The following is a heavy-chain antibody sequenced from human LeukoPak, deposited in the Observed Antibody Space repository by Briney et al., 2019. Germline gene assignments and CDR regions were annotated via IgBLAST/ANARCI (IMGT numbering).Heavy chain of an antibody. Sequence: ASVKVSCKASGHTFTSYVISWVRQAPGQGLECMGWISAYNGNSNYAQKLQGRVTMTTDTSTSTAYMELRSLRSDDTAVYYCARAIHSSGWYSGGYWGQGTLVTVSS. V-gene: IGHV1-18*01. CDR1: GHTFTSYV. CDR3: ARAIHSSGWYSGGY. CDR2: ISAYNGNS. D-gene: IGHD6-19*01. J-gene: IGHJ4*02.